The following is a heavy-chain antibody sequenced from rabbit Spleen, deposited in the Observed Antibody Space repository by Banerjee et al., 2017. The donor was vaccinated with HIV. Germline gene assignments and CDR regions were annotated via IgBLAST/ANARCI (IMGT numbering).Heavy chain of an antibody. CDR3: ARDVYIGGGSGGAGTDL. D-gene: IGHD1-1*01. CDR2: INTATGKA. V-gene: IGHV1S45*01. CDR1: GFSFSDRDV. Sequence: QEQLEESGGGLVKPEGSLTLTCKASGFSFSDRDVMCWVRQAPGKGLEWIACINTATGKAVYASWAKGRFTISKTSSTTVTLQMTSLTGADTATYFCARDVYIGGGSGGAGTDLWGPGTLV. J-gene: IGHJ4*01.